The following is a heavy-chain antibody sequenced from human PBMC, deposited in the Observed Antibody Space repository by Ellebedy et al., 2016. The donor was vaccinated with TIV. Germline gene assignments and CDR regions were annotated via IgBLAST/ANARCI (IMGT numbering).Heavy chain of an antibody. CDR3: ATDVSYGDYRSPTHAFEM. J-gene: IGHJ3*02. Sequence: GGSLRLSCAASRFSFSSYWMTWVRQPPGKGLEWVANINQDGSDMYYVDSVKGRFTISRDNAKDSLYLLMNSLSAEDTGVYSCATDVSYGDYRSPTHAFEMWGQGTMVTVSS. D-gene: IGHD4-17*01. V-gene: IGHV3-7*01. CDR1: RFSFSSYW. CDR2: INQDGSDM.